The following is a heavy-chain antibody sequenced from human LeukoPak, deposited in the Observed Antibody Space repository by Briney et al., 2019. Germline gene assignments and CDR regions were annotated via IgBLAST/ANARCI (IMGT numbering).Heavy chain of an antibody. D-gene: IGHD6-13*01. CDR1: GYSISSGYY. V-gene: IGHV4-38-2*02. Sequence: KPSETLSLTCTVSGYSISSGYYWGWIRQPPGKGLEWIGSIYHSGSTYYNPSLKSRVTISVDTSKNQFSLKLSSVTAADTAVYYCARALIDAAAEWDWFDPWGQGTLVPVSS. CDR2: IYHSGST. CDR3: ARALIDAAAEWDWFDP. J-gene: IGHJ5*02.